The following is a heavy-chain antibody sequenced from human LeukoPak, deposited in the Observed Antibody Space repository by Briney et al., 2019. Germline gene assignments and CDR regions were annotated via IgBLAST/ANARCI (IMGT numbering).Heavy chain of an antibody. CDR1: GFTFSSYS. D-gene: IGHD6-19*01. CDR3: ARVPPAVVDAFDI. V-gene: IGHV3-48*01. J-gene: IGHJ3*02. Sequence: GGSLRLSCAASGFTFSSYSMNWVRQAPGKGLECVSYISSSSSTIYYADSVKGRFTISRDNAKNSLYLQMNSLRAEDTAVYYCARVPPAVVDAFDIWGQGTMVTVSS. CDR2: ISSSSSTI.